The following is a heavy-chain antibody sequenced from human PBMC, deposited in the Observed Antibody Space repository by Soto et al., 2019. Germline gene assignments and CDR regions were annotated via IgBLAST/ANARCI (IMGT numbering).Heavy chain of an antibody. CDR3: VKDGSSGWPYFYDMDV. D-gene: IGHD6-19*01. CDR2: ISYDGRNK. V-gene: IGHV3-30*18. Sequence: GGSLRLSCAASGFTFSSYGMHWVRQAPGKGLEWVAVISYDGRNKYYADAVKGRFTISRDNSKNTPYLQMSSLRAEDTAVYYCVKDGSSGWPYFYDMDVWGQGTTVTVSS. J-gene: IGHJ6*02. CDR1: GFTFSSYG.